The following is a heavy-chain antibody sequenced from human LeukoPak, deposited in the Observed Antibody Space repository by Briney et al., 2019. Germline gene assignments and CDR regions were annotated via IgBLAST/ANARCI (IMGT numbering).Heavy chain of an antibody. Sequence: GGSLRLSCAASGFTVSSSYMSWVRQAPGKGLEWVSVIYSGGSTYYADSVKGRFTISRDNSKNTLYLQMNSLRAEDTAVYYCARYDYGDYVDYWGQGTLVTVSS. CDR3: ARYDYGDYVDY. CDR2: IYSGGST. D-gene: IGHD4-17*01. V-gene: IGHV3-53*01. J-gene: IGHJ4*02. CDR1: GFTVSSSY.